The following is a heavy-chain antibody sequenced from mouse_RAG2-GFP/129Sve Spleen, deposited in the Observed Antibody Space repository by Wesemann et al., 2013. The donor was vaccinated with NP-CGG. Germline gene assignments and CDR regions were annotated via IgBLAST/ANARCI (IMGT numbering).Heavy chain of an antibody. V-gene: IGHV3-2*02. CDR2: ISYSGST. J-gene: IGHJ3*01. Sequence: DVQLQESGPGLVKPSQSLSLTCTVTGYSITSDYAWNWIRQFPGNKLEWMGYISYSGSTSYNPSLKSRISITRDTSKNQFFLQLNSVTTEDTATYYCATYYGYDCLFAYWGQGTLVTVSA. D-gene: IGHD2-2*01. CDR1: GYSITSDYA. CDR3: ATYYGYDCLFAY.